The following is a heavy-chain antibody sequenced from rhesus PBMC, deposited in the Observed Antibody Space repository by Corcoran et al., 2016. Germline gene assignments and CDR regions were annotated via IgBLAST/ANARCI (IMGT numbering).Heavy chain of an antibody. CDR3: ARDRGGTGSLDV. J-gene: IGHJ5-2*02. CDR2: IVGSSGST. D-gene: IGHD1-14*01. V-gene: IGHV4-127*01. Sequence: QVQLQESGPGLVKPSETLYLTCAVSGYSISSGYGWRGIRPPPGKGLEWIGYIVGSSGSTNYNPSLKSRVTISKDTSKNQFSLKLSSVTAADTAVYYCARDRGGTGSLDVWGRGVLVTVSS. CDR1: GYSISSGYG.